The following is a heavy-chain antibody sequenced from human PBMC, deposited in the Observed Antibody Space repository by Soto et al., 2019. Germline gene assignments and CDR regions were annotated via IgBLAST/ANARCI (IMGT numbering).Heavy chain of an antibody. D-gene: IGHD5-12*01. Sequence: QVQLVQSGAEVKKPGSSVKVSCKASGGTFSSYTISWVRQAPGQGLEWMGRIIPILDIANYAQKFQGRVTITADKSTSTAYMELSSLRSEDTAVYYCATRDGYRIDYWGQGTLVTVSS. CDR1: GGTFSSYT. J-gene: IGHJ4*02. V-gene: IGHV1-69*02. CDR2: IIPILDIA. CDR3: ATRDGYRIDY.